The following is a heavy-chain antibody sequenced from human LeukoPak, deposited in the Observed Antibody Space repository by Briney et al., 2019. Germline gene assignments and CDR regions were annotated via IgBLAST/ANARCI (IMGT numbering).Heavy chain of an antibody. Sequence: GGSLRLSCAASGFTFRSYAIHWVRQAPGKGLEWVAFISYDGTVKYHADSVKGRFSISRDNSKNTLSLQMNSLRAEDTAVYYCAKSFAGKDSSGTPFDYWGQGTLVTVSS. CDR2: ISYDGTVK. CDR3: AKSFAGKDSSGTPFDY. D-gene: IGHD3-22*01. CDR1: GFTFRSYA. J-gene: IGHJ4*02. V-gene: IGHV3-30-3*02.